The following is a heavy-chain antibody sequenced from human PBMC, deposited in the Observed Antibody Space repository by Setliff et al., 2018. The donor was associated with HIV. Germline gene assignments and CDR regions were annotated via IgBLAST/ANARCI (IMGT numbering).Heavy chain of an antibody. D-gene: IGHD5-12*01. J-gene: IGHJ4*02. V-gene: IGHV4-4*02. CDR2: IHHSGST. CDR3: ARGGLGDGYNRDS. CDR1: GGSISSSNW. Sequence: SETLSLTCAVSGGSISSSNWWSWVRQAPGEGLEWIGEIHHSGSTNYKPSLKSRVTISVDKSKNQFSLKLSSVTAADTAVYYCARGGLGDGYNRDSWGQGTLVTVSS.